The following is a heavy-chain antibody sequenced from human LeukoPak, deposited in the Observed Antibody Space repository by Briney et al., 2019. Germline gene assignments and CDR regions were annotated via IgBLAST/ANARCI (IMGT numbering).Heavy chain of an antibody. J-gene: IGHJ4*02. Sequence: GGSLRLSCAASGFTFSSYAMHWVRQAPGKGLEWVAVISYDGSNKYYADSVKGRFTISRDNSKNTLYLQMNSLRAEDTAAYYCARDMNPVGYCSSISCSPPRGIDYWGQGTLVTVSS. CDR3: ARDMNPVGYCSSISCSPPRGIDY. D-gene: IGHD2-2*01. CDR1: GFTFSSYA. CDR2: ISYDGSNK. V-gene: IGHV3-30-3*01.